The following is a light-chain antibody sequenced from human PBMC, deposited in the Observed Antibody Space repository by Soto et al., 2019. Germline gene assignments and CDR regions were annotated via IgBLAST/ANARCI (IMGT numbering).Light chain of an antibody. CDR1: QSVSSNH. Sequence: EIVLTQSPGILSLSPGERATLSCRASQSVSSNHLAWYQQRAGQAPRLLIYGTTSRATGIPDRFSGSGSGAGFTLPISSLEPEAFAVYYCQQYGSPPFFAFGPGTEVDLK. CDR2: GTT. V-gene: IGKV3-20*01. J-gene: IGKJ3*01. CDR3: QQYGSPPFFA.